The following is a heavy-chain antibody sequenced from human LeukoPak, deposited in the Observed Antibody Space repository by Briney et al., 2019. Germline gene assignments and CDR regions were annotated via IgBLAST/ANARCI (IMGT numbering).Heavy chain of an antibody. D-gene: IGHD1-7*01. V-gene: IGHV3-7*01. Sequence: GGSLRLSCAASGFTFSSYGMHWVRQAPGKGLEWVANINQDGSEKYYVDSVKGRFTTSSNNAKNSLFLQMNGLRAEDTAVYYCARTPCKRISGTLDYYYYMDVWGKGTTVTVSS. CDR2: INQDGSEK. CDR1: GFTFSSYG. J-gene: IGHJ6*03. CDR3: ARTPCKRISGTLDYYYYMDV.